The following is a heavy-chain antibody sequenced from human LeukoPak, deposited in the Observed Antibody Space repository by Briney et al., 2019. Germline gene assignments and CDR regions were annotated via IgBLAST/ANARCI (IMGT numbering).Heavy chain of an antibody. Sequence: GSSVNVSCKASGYTFSSYDISWVRQAPGQGLEWMGWISAYKGNTDYAQKFQGRVTMTTDTSTSTAYMELRSLRSDDTAVYYCARVGGSTSSLLPEYYFDYWGQGTLVTVSS. CDR1: GYTFSSYD. CDR3: ARVGGSTSSLLPEYYFDY. J-gene: IGHJ4*02. V-gene: IGHV1-18*01. D-gene: IGHD2-2*01. CDR2: ISAYKGNT.